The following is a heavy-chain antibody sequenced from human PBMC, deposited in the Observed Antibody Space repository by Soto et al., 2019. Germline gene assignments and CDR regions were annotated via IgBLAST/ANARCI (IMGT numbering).Heavy chain of an antibody. V-gene: IGHV3-74*01. Sequence: EVQLVESGGGLFQPGGSLRLSCAASGFTFNNYWIHWVRQAPGKGLVWVSRIKYDATSTNYADSVKGRFSISRDNAKNTVYLQMSSLRGDDTAVYYCARGALGSYYSDYWGQGTLVTVSS. J-gene: IGHJ4*02. CDR1: GFTFNNYW. D-gene: IGHD3-16*01. CDR3: ARGALGSYYSDY. CDR2: IKYDATST.